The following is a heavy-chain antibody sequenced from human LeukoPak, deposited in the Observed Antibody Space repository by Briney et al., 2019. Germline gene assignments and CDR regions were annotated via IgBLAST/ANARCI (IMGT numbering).Heavy chain of an antibody. V-gene: IGHV3-30-3*01. Sequence: GRSLRLSCAASGYTFRSYAMQWVREAPGKGLEGVADISYDGSNKYYADSVKGRFTISRDNSKNTLYLQMNSLRAEDTAVYYYARGPPQRYYYDSSVAHVGDLWGRGTLVTVSS. CDR2: ISYDGSNK. D-gene: IGHD3-22*01. J-gene: IGHJ2*01. CDR3: ARGPPQRYYYDSSVAHVGDL. CDR1: GYTFRSYA.